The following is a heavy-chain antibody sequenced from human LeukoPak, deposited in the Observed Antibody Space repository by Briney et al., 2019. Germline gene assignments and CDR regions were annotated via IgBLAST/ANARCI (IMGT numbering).Heavy chain of an antibody. Sequence: GASVKVSCKVSGYTLTELSMHWVRQAPGKGLEWMGGFDPEDGETIYAQKFQGRVTMTEDTSTDTAYVELSSLRSEDTAVYYCGTMRGNPGAFDIWGQGTMVTVSS. CDR2: FDPEDGET. D-gene: IGHD3-22*01. J-gene: IGHJ3*02. CDR3: GTMRGNPGAFDI. V-gene: IGHV1-24*01. CDR1: GYTLTELS.